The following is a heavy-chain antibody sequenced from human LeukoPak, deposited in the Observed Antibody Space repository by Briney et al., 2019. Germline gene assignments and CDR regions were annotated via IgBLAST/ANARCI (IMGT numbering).Heavy chain of an antibody. Sequence: PGGSLRLSCAASGFTFSSYAMHWVRQAPGKGLEWVAVISYDGSNKYYADSVKGRFTISRDNSKSTLYLQMNSLRAEDTAVYYCAKDREPHWGQGTLVTVSS. CDR3: AKDREPH. V-gene: IGHV3-30-3*01. D-gene: IGHD1-14*01. CDR1: GFTFSSYA. J-gene: IGHJ4*02. CDR2: ISYDGSNK.